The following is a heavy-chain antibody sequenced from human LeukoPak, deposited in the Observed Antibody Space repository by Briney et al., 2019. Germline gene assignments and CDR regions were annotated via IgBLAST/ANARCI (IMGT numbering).Heavy chain of an antibody. CDR2: INHSGST. CDR3: ARDVGYDYGMDV. D-gene: IGHD3-3*01. Sequence: PSETLSLTCAVYGGSFSGYYWSWIRQPPGKGLEWIGEINHSGSTNYNPSLKSRVTISVDTSKNQFSLKLSSVTAADTAVYYCARDVGYDYGMDVWGQGTTVTVSS. J-gene: IGHJ6*02. V-gene: IGHV4-34*01. CDR1: GGSFSGYY.